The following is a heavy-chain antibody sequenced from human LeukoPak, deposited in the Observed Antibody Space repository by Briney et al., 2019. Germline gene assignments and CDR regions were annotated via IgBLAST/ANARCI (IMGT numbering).Heavy chain of an antibody. CDR3: ASRVYCSSTSCYKPRYNWFDP. V-gene: IGHV4-34*01. CDR2: INHSGST. CDR1: GGSFSGYY. J-gene: IGHJ5*02. Sequence: SETLSLTCAVYGGSFSGYYWSWIRQPPGKGLEWIGEINHSGSTNYNPSLKSRVTISVDTSKNQFSLKLSSATAADTAVYYCASRVYCSSTSCYKPRYNWFDPWGQGTLVTVSS. D-gene: IGHD2-2*02.